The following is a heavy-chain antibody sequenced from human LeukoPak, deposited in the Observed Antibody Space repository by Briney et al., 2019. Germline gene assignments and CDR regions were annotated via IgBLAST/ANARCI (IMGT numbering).Heavy chain of an antibody. V-gene: IGHV1-46*01. CDR1: GYIFTGYY. D-gene: IGHD3-10*01. J-gene: IGHJ4*02. CDR2: INPSGGST. Sequence: ASVKVSCKASGYIFTGYYIHWVRQAPGQGLEWMGIINPSGGSTSYAQKFQGRVTMTRDTSTSTVYMELSSLRSEDTAVYYCARDTGSGSYPSFFDYWGQGTLVTVSS. CDR3: ARDTGSGSYPSFFDY.